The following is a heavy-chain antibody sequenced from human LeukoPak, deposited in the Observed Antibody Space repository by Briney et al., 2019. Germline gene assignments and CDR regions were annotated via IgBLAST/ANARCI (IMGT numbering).Heavy chain of an antibody. CDR3: ARHRQYYYGSGSYYPFDY. D-gene: IGHD3-10*01. V-gene: IGHV4-34*01. CDR2: INHSGST. CDR1: GGSFSGYY. J-gene: IGHJ4*02. Sequence: SETLSLTCAVYGGSFSGYYWSWIRQPPGKGLEWIGEINHSGSTNYNPSLKSRVTISVDTSKNQFSLKLSSVTAADTAVYYCARHRQYYYGSGSYYPFDYWGQGTLVTVSS.